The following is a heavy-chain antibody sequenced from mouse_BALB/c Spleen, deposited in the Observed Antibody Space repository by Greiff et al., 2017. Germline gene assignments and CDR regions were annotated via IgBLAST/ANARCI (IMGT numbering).Heavy chain of an antibody. CDR1: GYSITSDYA. D-gene: IGHD2-3*01. J-gene: IGHJ2*01. Sequence: VQLKQSGPGLVKPSQSLSLTCTVTGYSITSDYAWNWIRQFPGNKLEWMGYISYSGSTSYNPSFKSRISITRYTSKNQFFLQLNSLTTEDTATYYCARDGYTGFDYWGQGTTLTVSS. CDR3: ARDGYTGFDY. V-gene: IGHV3-2*02. CDR2: ISYSGST.